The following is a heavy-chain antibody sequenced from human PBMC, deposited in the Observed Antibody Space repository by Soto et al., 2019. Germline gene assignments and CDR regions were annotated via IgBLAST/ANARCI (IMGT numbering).Heavy chain of an antibody. Sequence: GGSLRLSCAASGFTFSSYAMHWVRQAPGKGLEYVSAISSNGDSTYYANSVKGRFTISRDNSKNTLYLQMGSLRAEDMAVYYCAREGEYSGYDSFDYWGQGTLVTVSS. CDR3: AREGEYSGYDSFDY. CDR2: ISSNGDST. V-gene: IGHV3-64*01. CDR1: GFTFSSYA. D-gene: IGHD5-12*01. J-gene: IGHJ4*02.